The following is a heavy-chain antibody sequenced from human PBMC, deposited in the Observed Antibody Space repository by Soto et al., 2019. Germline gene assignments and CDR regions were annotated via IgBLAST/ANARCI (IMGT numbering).Heavy chain of an antibody. V-gene: IGHV4-61*01. CDR3: AREGRMGTFDY. D-gene: IGHD1-1*01. CDR1: GGSVSGGSYF. Sequence: PSETLSLTCTVSGGSVSGGSYFWSWVRQPPGKGLEWIGYFYYSGSTKYNPPLKSRVTILEDTSKNQFSLKLNSVTAADTAVYYCAREGRMGTFDYWGQGALVTVSS. CDR2: FYYSGST. J-gene: IGHJ4*02.